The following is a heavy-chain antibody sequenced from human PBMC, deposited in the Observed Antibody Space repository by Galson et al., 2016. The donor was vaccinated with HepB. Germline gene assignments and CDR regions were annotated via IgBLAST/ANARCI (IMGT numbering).Heavy chain of an antibody. CDR1: GDSVSSDSAA. V-gene: IGHV6-1*01. J-gene: IGHJ6*02. CDR3: AGGYGDHYYFYYGMDV. Sequence: CAISGDSVSSDSAAWHWIRQSPSRGLEWLGRTYYRSKWYNEYAVSVKSRMTIDSDTPKNQFSLPLNSVTPEDTAVYYCAGGYGDHYYFYYGMDVWGQGTTVIVSS. CDR2: TYYRSKWYN. D-gene: IGHD4-17*01.